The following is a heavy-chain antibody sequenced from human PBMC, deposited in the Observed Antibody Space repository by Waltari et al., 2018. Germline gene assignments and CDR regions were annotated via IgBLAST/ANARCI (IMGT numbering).Heavy chain of an antibody. D-gene: IGHD3-3*01. J-gene: IGHJ6*03. CDR3: AKAGADFWSGYYRYYMDV. V-gene: IGHV3-23*03. CDR2: IYSGGST. CDR1: GFTFSSYA. Sequence: EVQLLESGGGLVQPGGSLRLSCAASGFTFSSYAMSWVRQAPGRGLGWVEGIYSGGSTEYADSVKGRFTISRDNSKNTLYLQMNSLRAEDTAVYYCAKAGADFWSGYYRYYMDVWGKGTTVTVSS.